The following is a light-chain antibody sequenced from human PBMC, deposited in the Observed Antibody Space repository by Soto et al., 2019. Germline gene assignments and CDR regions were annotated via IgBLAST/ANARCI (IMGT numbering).Light chain of an antibody. CDR1: QTINSY. CDR3: QISYSTPRT. J-gene: IGKJ1*01. CDR2: AAS. V-gene: IGKV1-39*01. Sequence: DIQMTQSPSSLSSSVGDRVTITCRASQTINSYLNWYQHKPGKAPKLLIYAASSSQGGVPSRFSGSGSGTYLTLTISTLQTEDLATSYSQISYSTPRTFGHGTKVQVK.